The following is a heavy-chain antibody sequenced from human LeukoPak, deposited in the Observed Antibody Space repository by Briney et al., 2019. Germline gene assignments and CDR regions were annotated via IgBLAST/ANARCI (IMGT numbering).Heavy chain of an antibody. J-gene: IGHJ4*02. D-gene: IGHD3-3*01. Sequence: SVKVSCKASGGTFSSYAISWVRQPPGQGLEWMGGIIPIFGTANYAQRFQGRVTINPEESPRPAYVSLSSLRSEDTAVYYCALAGFLEWLSGPFDYWGQGTLVTVSS. CDR1: GGTFSSYA. CDR3: ALAGFLEWLSGPFDY. CDR2: IIPIFGTA. V-gene: IGHV1-69*13.